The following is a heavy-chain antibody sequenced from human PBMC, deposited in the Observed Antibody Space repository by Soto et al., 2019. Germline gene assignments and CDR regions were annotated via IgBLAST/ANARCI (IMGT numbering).Heavy chain of an antibody. J-gene: IGHJ4*02. CDR1: GFTFSSYW. V-gene: IGHV3-7*01. D-gene: IGHD3-22*01. Sequence: ESGGGLVQPGGSLRLSCAASGFTFSSYWMSWVRQAPGTGLEWVANIKQDGSEKYYVDSVKGRFTISRDNAKNSLYLQMNSLRAEDTAVYYCARVSYYYDSSGVDYWGQGTLVTVSS. CDR3: ARVSYYYDSSGVDY. CDR2: IKQDGSEK.